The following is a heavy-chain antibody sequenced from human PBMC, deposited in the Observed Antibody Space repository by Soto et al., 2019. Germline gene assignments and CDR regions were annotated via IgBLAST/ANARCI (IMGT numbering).Heavy chain of an antibody. J-gene: IGHJ6*02. D-gene: IGHD3-10*01. Sequence: SQCLSLTCAISGDSVSSNSVAWNWIRQSPSRGLEWLGRTYYKSKWNNDYALSVKSRITINPDTSKNQFSLHLYSVTPEDTAVYYCTGITWFRGMDVWGQGTPVTVSS. CDR2: TYYKSKWNN. CDR3: TGITWFRGMDV. V-gene: IGHV6-1*01. CDR1: GDSVSSNSVA.